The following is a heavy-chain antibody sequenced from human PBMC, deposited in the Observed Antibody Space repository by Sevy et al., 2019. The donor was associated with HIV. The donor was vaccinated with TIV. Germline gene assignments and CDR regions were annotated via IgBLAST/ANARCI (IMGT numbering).Heavy chain of an antibody. D-gene: IGHD6-13*01. CDR3: ARDGTSSWYGFDY. V-gene: IGHV3-74*01. CDR2: INADGSST. Sequence: GGSLRLSCVASGFTLSNYWMHWVRQAPGKGLVWVSRINADGSSTSYADSVKGRFTISRDNAKNSLYLQMNSLRAEDTAVYYCARDGTSSWYGFDYWGQGTLVTVSS. J-gene: IGHJ4*02. CDR1: GFTLSNYW.